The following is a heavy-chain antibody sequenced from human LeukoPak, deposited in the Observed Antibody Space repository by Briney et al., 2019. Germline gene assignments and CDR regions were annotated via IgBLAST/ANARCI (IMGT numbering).Heavy chain of an antibody. CDR2: INHSGST. D-gene: IGHD5-24*01. J-gene: IGHJ4*02. V-gene: IGHV4-34*01. CDR1: GGSFSGYY. Sequence: SETLSLTCAVYGGSFSGYYWSWIRQPPGQGLEWIGEINHSGSTNYNPSLKSRLTISVDTSKNQFSLKLSSVTAADTAVYYCATHWGTRWLQFTHWGQGTLVTVSS. CDR3: ATHWGTRWLQFTH.